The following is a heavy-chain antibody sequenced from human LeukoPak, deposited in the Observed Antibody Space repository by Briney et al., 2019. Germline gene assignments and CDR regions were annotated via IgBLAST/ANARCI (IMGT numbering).Heavy chain of an antibody. V-gene: IGHV1-24*01. J-gene: IGHJ5*02. CDR3: ATFRHPLGP. CDR2: FDPEDGET. CDR1: GYSFTTYY. Sequence: ASVKVSCKASGYSFTTYYMHWVRQAPGKGLEWMGGFDPEDGETIYAQKFQGRVTMTEDTSTDTAYMELSSLRSEDTAVYYCATFRHPLGPWGQGTLVTVSS.